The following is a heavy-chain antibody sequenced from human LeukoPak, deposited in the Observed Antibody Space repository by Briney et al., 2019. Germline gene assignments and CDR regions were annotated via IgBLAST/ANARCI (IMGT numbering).Heavy chain of an antibody. CDR2: IYTSGST. Sequence: SETLSLTCTVSGGSISSGSYDWYWIRQPAGKGLEWIGHIYTSGSTDYNPSLKSRVTISVATSKNQFSLKLTSVTAADTAVYFCARSRGGFGDYGSWFDPWGQGTLVTVSS. CDR1: GGSISSGSYD. D-gene: IGHD4-17*01. CDR3: ARSRGGFGDYGSWFDP. V-gene: IGHV4-61*09. J-gene: IGHJ5*02.